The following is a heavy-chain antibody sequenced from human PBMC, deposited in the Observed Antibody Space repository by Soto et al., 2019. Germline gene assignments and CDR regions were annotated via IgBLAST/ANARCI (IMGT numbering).Heavy chain of an antibody. CDR3: ARDTEGVEVAASEY. CDR2: INPNSGGT. CDR1: GYTFTGYY. J-gene: IGHJ4*02. V-gene: IGHV1-2*02. D-gene: IGHD6-19*01. Sequence: ASVKVSCKASGYTFTGYYMHWVRQAPGQGLEWMGWINPNSGGTNYAQKFQGRVTMTRDTSISTAYMELSRLRSDDTAVYYCARDTEGVEVAASEYWGQGTLVTVSS.